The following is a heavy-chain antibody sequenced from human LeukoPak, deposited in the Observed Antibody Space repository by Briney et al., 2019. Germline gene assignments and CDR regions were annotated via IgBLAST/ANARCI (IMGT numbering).Heavy chain of an antibody. V-gene: IGHV4-59*01. CDR2: VDHTGST. D-gene: IGHD4-11*01. J-gene: IGHJ6*03. Sequence: SETLSLTCAVYGGSFSGYYWSWIRQPPGKGLEWIGYVDHTGSTKFNPSLNGRVSISRDTSNNFFSLRLRSVTPADTAVYFCARGRVSSSTLYSTYYYFFYMDFWGKGTTVTVSS. CDR1: GGSFSGYY. CDR3: ARGRVSSSTLYSTYYYFFYMDF.